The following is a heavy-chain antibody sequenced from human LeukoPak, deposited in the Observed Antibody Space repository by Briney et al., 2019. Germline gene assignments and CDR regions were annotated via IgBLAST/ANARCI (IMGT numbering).Heavy chain of an antibody. J-gene: IGHJ4*02. CDR1: GYTFTSYG. CDR3: ARRQVGYNYDSSGYESDY. CDR2: ISAYNGNT. V-gene: IGHV1-18*01. Sequence: GASVKVSCKASGYTFTSYGISWVRQAPGQGLEWMGWISAYNGNTNYAQKLQGRVTMTTDTSTSTAYMELRSLRSDDTAVYYCARRQVGYNYDSSGYESDYWGQGTLVAVSS. D-gene: IGHD3-22*01.